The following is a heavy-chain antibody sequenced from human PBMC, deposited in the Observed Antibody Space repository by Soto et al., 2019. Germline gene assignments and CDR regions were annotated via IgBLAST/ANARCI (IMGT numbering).Heavy chain of an antibody. CDR1: DYTFTSYG. V-gene: IGHV1-18*01. J-gene: IGHJ4*02. Sequence: ASVKVSCKASDYTFTSYGISWVRQAPGQGLEWMGWISAYNGNTNYAQKLQGRVTMTTDNSASTLYLQMNSLRPEDTALYYCVGGQYYFDYRGQGTLVTVSS. CDR3: VGGQYYFDY. D-gene: IGHD3-10*01. CDR2: ISAYNGNT.